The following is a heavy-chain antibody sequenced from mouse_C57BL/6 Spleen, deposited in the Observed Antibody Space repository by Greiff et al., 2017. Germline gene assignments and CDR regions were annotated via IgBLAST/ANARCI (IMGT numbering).Heavy chain of an antibody. D-gene: IGHD2-2*01. CDR1: GYTFTSYW. Sequence: QVQLQQPGAELVKPGASVKLSCKASGYTFTSYWMHWVKQRPGQGLEWIGMIHPNSGSTNYNEKFKSKATLTVDKSSSTAYMQLSSLTSEDSAVYYWARTSTMVTTGGFDYWGQGTTLTVSS. CDR3: ARTSTMVTTGGFDY. J-gene: IGHJ2*01. CDR2: IHPNSGST. V-gene: IGHV1-64*01.